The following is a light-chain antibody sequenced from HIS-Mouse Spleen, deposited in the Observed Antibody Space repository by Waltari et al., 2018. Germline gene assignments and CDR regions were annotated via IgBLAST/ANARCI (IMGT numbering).Light chain of an antibody. Sequence: SYELTQPPSVSVSPGQTARITCSGDALPKKYAYWYQQKSGQAPVLVIHEDSKRPSGSPEGFSGSSSGTMATLTISGAQVEDEAYYYCYSTDSSGNHRVFGGGTKLTVL. V-gene: IGLV3-10*01. CDR3: YSTDSSGNHRV. J-gene: IGLJ2*01. CDR2: EDS. CDR1: ALPKKY.